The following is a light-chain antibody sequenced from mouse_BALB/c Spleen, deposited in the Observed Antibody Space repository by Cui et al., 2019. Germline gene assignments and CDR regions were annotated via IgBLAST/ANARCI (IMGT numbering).Light chain of an antibody. CDR2: YTS. CDR3: QQYTSSPWT. V-gene: IGKV4-50*01. Sequence: DNVLTQSPATMSASLCEKVTMSCRASSRVNYRYWEQQKSEASTKRWIYYTSNLAPGVPARFSGSGAGNSYSLTISSMEGEEAATYCSQQYTSSPWTVGGGTKLEIK. J-gene: IGKJ1*01. CDR1: SRVNY.